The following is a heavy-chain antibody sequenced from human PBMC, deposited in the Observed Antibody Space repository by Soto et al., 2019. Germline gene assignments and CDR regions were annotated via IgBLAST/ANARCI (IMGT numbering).Heavy chain of an antibody. D-gene: IGHD3-22*01. Sequence: EVQLVESGGGLVQPGRSLRLSCAASGFTFDDYAMHWVRQAPGKGLEWVSYISSSGSTIYYADSVKGRFTISRDNAKNSLYLQMNSLRAEDTAVYYCARENYDSSPGVRMGIDYWGQGTLVTVSS. J-gene: IGHJ4*02. V-gene: IGHV3-48*03. CDR2: ISSSGSTI. CDR3: ARENYDSSPGVRMGIDY. CDR1: GFTFDDYA.